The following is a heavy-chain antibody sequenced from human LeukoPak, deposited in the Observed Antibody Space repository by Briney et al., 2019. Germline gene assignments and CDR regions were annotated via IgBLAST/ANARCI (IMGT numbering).Heavy chain of an antibody. Sequence: ASVKVSCKASGYTFTSYGISWVRQAPGQGLEWMGWTSAYNGNTNYAQKLQGRVTMTTDTSTSTAYMELRSLRSDDTAVYYCARESGVVATIGYYYGMDVWGQGTTVTVSS. D-gene: IGHD5-12*01. CDR1: GYTFTSYG. CDR2: TSAYNGNT. V-gene: IGHV1-18*01. CDR3: ARESGVVATIGYYYGMDV. J-gene: IGHJ6*02.